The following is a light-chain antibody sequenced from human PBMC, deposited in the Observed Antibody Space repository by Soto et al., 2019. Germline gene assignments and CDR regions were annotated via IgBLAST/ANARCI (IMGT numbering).Light chain of an antibody. CDR2: DAS. V-gene: IGKV1-5*01. CDR3: QQYNDYLPYT. CDR1: QTIYTW. J-gene: IGKJ2*01. Sequence: DTQMTQPPSTLSASMGDTVTITCRASQTIYTWLAWYQQKPGKAPKVIIYDASTLESGVPSRFSGSGSGTEFTLTISGLQPDDFATYYCQQYNDYLPYTFGQGTK.